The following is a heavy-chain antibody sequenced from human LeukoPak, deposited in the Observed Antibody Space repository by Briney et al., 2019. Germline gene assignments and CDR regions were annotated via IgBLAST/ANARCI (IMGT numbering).Heavy chain of an antibody. CDR3: ARDYHLAVGRLVQFDN. CDR1: GGSFSGYY. Sequence: SETLSLTCTVYGGSFSGYYWGWIRQPPGEGLEWIGNIYYSGTTYYNPSLKSRVTISVDTSKNQFSLRLSSVTAADTAVYYCARDYHLAVGRLVQFDNWGQGTLVTVSS. CDR2: IYYSGTT. V-gene: IGHV4-34*01. J-gene: IGHJ4*02. D-gene: IGHD3-3*02.